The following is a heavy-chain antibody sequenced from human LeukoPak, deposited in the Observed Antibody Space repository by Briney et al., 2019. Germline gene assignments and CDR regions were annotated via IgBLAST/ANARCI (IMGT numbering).Heavy chain of an antibody. CDR3: ARGDPWVYWFDP. V-gene: IGHV1-2*02. Sequence: ASVKVSCKASGYTFTGYYMHWVRQAPGQGLEWMGWINPNSGGTNYAQKFQGRVTMTRDTSISTAYMELRSLRSDDTAVYYCARGDPWVYWFDPWGQGTLVTVSS. CDR1: GYTFTGYY. J-gene: IGHJ5*02. CDR2: INPNSGGT.